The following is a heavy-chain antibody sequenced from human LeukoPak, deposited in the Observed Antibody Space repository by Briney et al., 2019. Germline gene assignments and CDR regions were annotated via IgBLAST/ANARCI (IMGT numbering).Heavy chain of an antibody. Sequence: GGSLRLSCAASGFTFSSYGMSWVRQAPGKGLEWVSAISGSGGSTYYADSVKGRFTISRDNSKNTLYLQMNSLRAEDTAVYYCAKAEEDYYDSSGYNLDYWGQGTLVTVSS. CDR2: ISGSGGST. V-gene: IGHV3-23*01. CDR3: AKAEEDYYDSSGYNLDY. J-gene: IGHJ4*02. D-gene: IGHD3-22*01. CDR1: GFTFSSYG.